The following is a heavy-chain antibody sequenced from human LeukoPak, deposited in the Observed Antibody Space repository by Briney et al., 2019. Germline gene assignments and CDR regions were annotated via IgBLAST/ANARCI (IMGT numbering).Heavy chain of an antibody. CDR3: ARVDRTAGSDRLSVTPYYYYGMDV. J-gene: IGHJ6*02. CDR1: GGSISSYY. CDR2: IYYSGST. Sequence: SETLSLTCTVSGGSISSYYWSWIRQPPGKGLEWIGYIYYSGSTNYNPSLKSRVTISVDTSKNQFSLKLSSVTAADTAVYYCARVDRTAGSDRLSVTPYYYYGMDVWGQGTTVTVSS. V-gene: IGHV4-59*01. D-gene: IGHD6-13*01.